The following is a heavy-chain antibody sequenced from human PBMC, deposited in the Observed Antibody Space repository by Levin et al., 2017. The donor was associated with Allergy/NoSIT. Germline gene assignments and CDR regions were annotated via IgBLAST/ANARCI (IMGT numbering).Heavy chain of an antibody. D-gene: IGHD1-26*01. CDR2: ISDDGDKK. CDR3: ARDLPPYSGSYHFNY. J-gene: IGHJ2*01. CDR1: GFIFSEYM. V-gene: IGHV3-30-3*01. Sequence: AGGSLRLSCAASGFIFSEYMMHWVRQAPGKGLEWVAVISDDGDKKYYADSVRGRFTISRDNSKNTLYLQLNSLRPEDTAIYYCARDLPPYSGSYHFNYWGRGNLVSVSS.